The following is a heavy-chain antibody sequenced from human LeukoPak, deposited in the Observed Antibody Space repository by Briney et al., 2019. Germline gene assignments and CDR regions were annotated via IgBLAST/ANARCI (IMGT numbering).Heavy chain of an antibody. V-gene: IGHV3-30-3*01. CDR2: ISYDGSNK. D-gene: IGHD3-10*01. J-gene: IGHJ4*02. CDR1: GFTFSSYA. CDR3: ARDLSEGSGSYITNY. Sequence: PGGSLRLSCAASGFTFSSYAMHWVRQAPGKGLEWVAVISYDGSNKYYADSVKGRFTISRDNSKDTLYLQMNSLRAEDTAVYYCARDLSEGSGSYITNYWGQGTLVTVSS.